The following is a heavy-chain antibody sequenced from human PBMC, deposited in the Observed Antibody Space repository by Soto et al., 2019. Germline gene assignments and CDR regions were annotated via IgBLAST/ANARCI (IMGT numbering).Heavy chain of an antibody. CDR2: INHSGST. CDR1: CGSFSGYY. Sequence: PSETLSLTCAVYCGSFSGYYWSWIRQPPGKGLEWIGEINHSGSTNYNPSLKSRVTISVDTSKNQFSLKLSSVTAADTAVYYCARGRVVLLWFGDHNWFDPWGQGTLVTVSS. J-gene: IGHJ5*02. CDR3: ARGRVVLLWFGDHNWFDP. D-gene: IGHD3-10*01. V-gene: IGHV4-34*01.